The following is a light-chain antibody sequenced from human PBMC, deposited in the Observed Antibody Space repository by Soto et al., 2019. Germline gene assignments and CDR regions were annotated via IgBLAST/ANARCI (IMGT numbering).Light chain of an antibody. CDR3: CSYAGSSTYV. Sequence: QSVLTQPASVSGSPGQSITISCTGTSRDVGNYNLVSWYQQHPGKAPKLMIYEGSKRPAGVSNRFSGSKSGNTASLTISILQAEDEADYYCCSYAGSSTYVFGTGTKVTVL. J-gene: IGLJ1*01. CDR1: SRDVGNYNL. CDR2: EGS. V-gene: IGLV2-23*01.